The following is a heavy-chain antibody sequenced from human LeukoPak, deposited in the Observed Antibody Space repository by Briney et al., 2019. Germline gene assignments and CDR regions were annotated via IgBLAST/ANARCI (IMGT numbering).Heavy chain of an antibody. CDR3: AKDPTLGTILYYYMDV. V-gene: IGHV3-30*02. CDR1: GFTFSTYG. J-gene: IGHJ6*03. Sequence: GGSLRLSCAASGFTFSTYGMHWVRQAPGKGLEWVAFIQYDGSNKYYADSVKGRFTISRDNSKNTLYLQMNSLRAENTAVYYCAKDPTLGTILYYYMDVWGKGTTVTVSS. CDR2: IQYDGSNK. D-gene: IGHD3-3*01.